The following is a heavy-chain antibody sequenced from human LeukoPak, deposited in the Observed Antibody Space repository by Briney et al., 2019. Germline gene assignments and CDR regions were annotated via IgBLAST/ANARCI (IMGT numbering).Heavy chain of an antibody. J-gene: IGHJ4*02. CDR2: IHYSGTT. CDR1: GGSFNGYY. CDR3: ARHLASKYNSGWYYVDY. V-gene: IGHV4-34*01. D-gene: IGHD6-19*01. Sequence: PSETLSLTCAVYGGSFNGYYWGWIRQPPGKGLEWIANIHYSGTTHYNPSLKSRVTISIDTSKNQFSLELSSVTAADRAVYYYARHLASKYNSGWYYVDYWGQGTLVTVSS.